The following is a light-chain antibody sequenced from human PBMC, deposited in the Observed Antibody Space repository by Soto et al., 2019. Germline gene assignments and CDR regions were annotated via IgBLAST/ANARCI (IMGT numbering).Light chain of an antibody. J-gene: IGKJ1*01. Sequence: MTQSPATLSVSPGERATLSCRASQSVSSNLAWYQQKPGKAPKLLIFEASRLESGVPSRFSGSGSGTEFSLTISSLQPDDFGTYYCQHYDTYSPMWTFGQGTKVDVK. CDR3: QHYDTYSPMWT. V-gene: IGKV1-5*03. CDR1: QSVSSN. CDR2: EAS.